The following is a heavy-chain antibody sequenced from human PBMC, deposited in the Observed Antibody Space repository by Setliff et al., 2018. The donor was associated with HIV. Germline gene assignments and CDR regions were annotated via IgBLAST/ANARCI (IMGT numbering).Heavy chain of an antibody. CDR1: GYTFTGYY. Sequence: SVKVSCKASGYTFTGYYMHWVRQAPGQGLEWMGGVTPILHTTNYAQKFQGRVTITAVISTRTVYMELSSLTSEDTAIYYCARDHQTMLWLDYWGQGTLVTVSS. V-gene: IGHV1-69*10. CDR2: VTPILHTT. J-gene: IGHJ4*02. CDR3: ARDHQTMLWLDY. D-gene: IGHD2-21*01.